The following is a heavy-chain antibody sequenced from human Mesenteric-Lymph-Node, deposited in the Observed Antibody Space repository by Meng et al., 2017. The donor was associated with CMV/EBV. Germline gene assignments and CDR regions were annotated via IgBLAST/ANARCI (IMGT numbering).Heavy chain of an antibody. J-gene: IGHJ6*02. CDR2: IYYSGST. CDR3: ARRGIVGAPEDYYYGMDV. Sequence: GSLRLSCTVSGGSISSSSYYWGWIRQPPGKGLEWIGSIYYSGSTYYNPSLKSRVTISVDTSKNQFSLKLSSVTAADTAVYYCARRGIVGAPEDYYYGMDVWGQGTTVTVSS. CDR1: GGSISSSSYY. V-gene: IGHV4-39*01. D-gene: IGHD1-26*01.